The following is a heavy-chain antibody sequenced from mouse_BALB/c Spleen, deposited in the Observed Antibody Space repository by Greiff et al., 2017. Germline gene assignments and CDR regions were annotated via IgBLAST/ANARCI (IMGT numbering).Heavy chain of an antibody. CDR1: GFSLTSYG. J-gene: IGHJ4*01. D-gene: IGHD2-10*01. V-gene: IGHV2-9*02. CDR3: ARTSYYGNYRKLNYAMDY. Sequence: QVQLKESGPGLVAPSQSLSITCTVSGFSLTSYGVHWVRQPPGKGLEWLGVIWAGGSTNYNSALMSRLSISKDNSKSQVFLKMNSLQTDDTAMYYCARTSYYGNYRKLNYAMDYWGQGTSVTVSS. CDR2: IWAGGST.